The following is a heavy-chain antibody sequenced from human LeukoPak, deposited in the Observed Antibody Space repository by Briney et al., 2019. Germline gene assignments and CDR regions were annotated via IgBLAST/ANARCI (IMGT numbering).Heavy chain of an antibody. J-gene: IGHJ5*02. CDR1: GGSISSSSYY. D-gene: IGHD3-10*01. CDR3: ARSSYGAGSKPYWVDR. CDR2: IYYSGST. V-gene: IGHV4-61*05. Sequence: PSETLSLTCTVSGGSISSSSYYWGWIRQPPGKGLEWIGYIYYSGSTNYNPSLKSRVTISVDTSKKQFSLKLSSVTAADTAVYYCARSSYGAGSKPYWVDRWGQGTLVTVSS.